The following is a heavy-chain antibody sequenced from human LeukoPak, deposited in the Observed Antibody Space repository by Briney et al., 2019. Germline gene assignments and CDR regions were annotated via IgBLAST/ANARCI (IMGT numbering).Heavy chain of an antibody. CDR2: IYSCGST. Sequence: GGSLRLSCAASGFTVSSNYMSWVRQAPGKGLEWVSVIYSCGSTYYADSVKGRFTISRDNSKNTLYLQMNSLRAEDTAVYYCARDLRNGLANCGGDWGLFDPWGQGTLVTASS. J-gene: IGHJ5*02. CDR1: GFTVSSNY. V-gene: IGHV3-66*03. CDR3: ARDLRNGLANCGGDWGLFDP. D-gene: IGHD2-21*02.